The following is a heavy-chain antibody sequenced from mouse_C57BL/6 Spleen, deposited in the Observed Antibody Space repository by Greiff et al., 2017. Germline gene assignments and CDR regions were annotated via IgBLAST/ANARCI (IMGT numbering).Heavy chain of an antibody. D-gene: IGHD2-4*01. CDR3: TYYDYGAGYFDY. J-gene: IGHJ2*01. Sequence: VQLQQSGAELVRPGASVTLSCKASGYTFTDYEMHWVKQTPVPGLEWIGAIDPETGGTAYNQKFKGKAILTADKSSSTAYMELRSLTSEDSAVYYCTYYDYGAGYFDYWGQGTTLTDSS. V-gene: IGHV1-15*01. CDR1: GYTFTDYE. CDR2: IDPETGGT.